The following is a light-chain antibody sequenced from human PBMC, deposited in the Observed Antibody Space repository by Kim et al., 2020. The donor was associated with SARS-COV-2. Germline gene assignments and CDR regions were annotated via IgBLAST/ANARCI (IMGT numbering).Light chain of an antibody. V-gene: IGKV3-11*01. CDR2: DAS. CDR3: QQRSNWPLVFT. J-gene: IGKJ3*01. Sequence: EIVLTQSPGTLSLSPGERATLSCRASQSISADLAWYQQKPGQAPRLLIYDASNRAAGIPDRFTGTGSGTDFTLTISSLEPEDFAVYYCQQRSNWPLVFTFGPGTKVDIK. CDR1: QSISAD.